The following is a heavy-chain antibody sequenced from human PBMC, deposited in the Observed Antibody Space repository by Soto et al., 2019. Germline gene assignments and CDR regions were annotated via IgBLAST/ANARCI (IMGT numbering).Heavy chain of an antibody. CDR2: IYHSGST. V-gene: IGHV4-30-2*01. CDR3: ARAATTVTTLDY. J-gene: IGHJ4*02. CDR1: GGSISRGGYS. D-gene: IGHD4-17*01. Sequence: SETLSLTCAVSGGSISRGGYSWSWIRQAPGKGLEWIGYIYHSGSTYYTPSLKSRVTISVDRSKNQLSLKLSSVTAADTAVYYCARAATTVTTLDYWGQGTLVTVSS.